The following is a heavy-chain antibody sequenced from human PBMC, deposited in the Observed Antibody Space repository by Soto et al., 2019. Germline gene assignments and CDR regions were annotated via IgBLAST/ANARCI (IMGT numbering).Heavy chain of an antibody. D-gene: IGHD6-19*01. J-gene: IGHJ4*02. Sequence: GSLRLSCAASGFTFSDYAMSWGRRAPGRGLEWVSAISDSGGNTNYVDSVKGRFTISRDNSKNTLYLQMNRLRAEDTAVYYCAKDRIPGWYTDFDYWGQGTLVTVSS. CDR2: ISDSGGNT. V-gene: IGHV3-23*01. CDR1: GFTFSDYA. CDR3: AKDRIPGWYTDFDY.